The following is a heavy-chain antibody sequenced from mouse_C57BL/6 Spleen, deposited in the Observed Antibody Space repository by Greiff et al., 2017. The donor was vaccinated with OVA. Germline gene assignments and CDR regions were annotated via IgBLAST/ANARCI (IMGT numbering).Heavy chain of an antibody. CDR3: VTGYFDY. V-gene: IGHV10-1*01. J-gene: IGHJ2*01. Sequence: GGGLVQPKGSLKLSCAASGFSFKTYAMNWVRQAPGKGVEWVARIRSKSNNYATYYADSVKDRFTISRDDSESMLYLQMNNLKAEDTARYYCVTGYFDYWGQGTTLTVSS. CDR1: GFSFKTYA. CDR2: IRSKSNNYAT.